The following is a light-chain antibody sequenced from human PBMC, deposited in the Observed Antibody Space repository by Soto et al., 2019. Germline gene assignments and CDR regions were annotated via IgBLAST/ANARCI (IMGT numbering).Light chain of an antibody. Sequence: EIVLTQSPGTLSLSPGERATLSCRASQSVSASDIAWYQQKPGQAPKFLIYGVSSRATGIPDRFSGSGSGTDFTLTISRLEPEDFAVYHCQQYGSSPLITFGQGTRLEIK. CDR3: QQYGSSPLIT. J-gene: IGKJ5*01. CDR1: QSVSASD. V-gene: IGKV3-20*01. CDR2: GVS.